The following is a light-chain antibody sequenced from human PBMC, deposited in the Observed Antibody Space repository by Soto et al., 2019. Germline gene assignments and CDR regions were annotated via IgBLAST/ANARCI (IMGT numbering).Light chain of an antibody. CDR2: GAS. CDR1: QSVSSNY. CDR3: QQYGDLTWR. V-gene: IGKV3-20*01. J-gene: IGKJ1*01. Sequence: ALTQSPGTLSSSPGERDTISCSASQSVSSNYLSWYQQKPSQAPRLLIYGASSMATGIPDRFSGSVSGRGISLTIARVESEDFAVYFCQQYGDLTWRFGQGTRWIS.